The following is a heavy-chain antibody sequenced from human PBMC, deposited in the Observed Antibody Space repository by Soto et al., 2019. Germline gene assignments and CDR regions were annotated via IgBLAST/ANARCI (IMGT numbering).Heavy chain of an antibody. D-gene: IGHD3-10*01. V-gene: IGHV3-23*01. Sequence: EVQLLESGGGLVQPGGSLRLSCAASGFIFNSYAMSWVRQAPGKGLEWVSSISGNGGGTYYADSVKGRFTISRDNSKNTLSLQMSSLRAEDTAVYYCAKSPYGSGLEAIDYWGQGTLVTVSS. J-gene: IGHJ4*02. CDR3: AKSPYGSGLEAIDY. CDR2: ISGNGGGT. CDR1: GFIFNSYA.